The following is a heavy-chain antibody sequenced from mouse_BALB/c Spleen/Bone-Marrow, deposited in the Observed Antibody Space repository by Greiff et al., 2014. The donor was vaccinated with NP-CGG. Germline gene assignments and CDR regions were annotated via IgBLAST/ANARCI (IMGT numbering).Heavy chain of an antibody. CDR3: ARRDGSYFDY. D-gene: IGHD3-3*01. J-gene: IGHJ2*01. CDR2: INPGSGGT. CDR1: GYAFTNYL. V-gene: IGHV1-54*01. Sequence: VKVVESGAELVRPGTSVKVSCKASGYAFTNYLIEWVKQRPGQGLEWIGMINPGSGGTNYNGKFKGKATLTADKSSSTAYMQLSSLTSDDSAVYFCARRDGSYFDYWGQGTTLTVSS.